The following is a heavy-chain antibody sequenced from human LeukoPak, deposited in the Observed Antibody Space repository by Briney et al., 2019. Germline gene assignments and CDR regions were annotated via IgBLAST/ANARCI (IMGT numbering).Heavy chain of an antibody. CDR1: GGSISSGSYY. J-gene: IGHJ5*02. CDR2: MYTSGST. V-gene: IGHV4-61*02. Sequence: PSQTLSLTCTVSGGSISSGSYYWSWIRQPAGKGLEWIGRMYTSGSTNYNPSLKSRVTISVDTSKNQFSLKLSSVTAADTAVYYCARDGYSSSWYEYNWFDPWGQGTLVTVSS. CDR3: ARDGYSSSWYEYNWFDP. D-gene: IGHD6-13*01.